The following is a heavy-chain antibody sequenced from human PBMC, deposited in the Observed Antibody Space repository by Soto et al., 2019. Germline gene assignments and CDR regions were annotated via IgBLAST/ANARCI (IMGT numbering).Heavy chain of an antibody. Sequence: ASVKVSCKASGYTFTGYYMHWVRQAPGQGLEWMGWINPNSGGTNYAQKFQGWVTMTRDTSISTAYMELSRLRSDDTAVYYCARGGDLVLMVYADESNAFDIWGQGTMVTVSS. CDR3: ARGGDLVLMVYADESNAFDI. CDR2: INPNSGGT. CDR1: GYTFTGYY. V-gene: IGHV1-2*04. D-gene: IGHD2-8*01. J-gene: IGHJ3*02.